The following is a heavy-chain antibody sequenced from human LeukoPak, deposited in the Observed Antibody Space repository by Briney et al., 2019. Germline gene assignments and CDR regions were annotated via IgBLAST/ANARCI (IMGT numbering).Heavy chain of an antibody. V-gene: IGHV1-18*01. CDR1: GYIFMNFG. J-gene: IGHJ5*02. CDR3: ARSGDGNWFDP. Sequence: EASVKVSCKASGYIFMNFGMGWVRQAPGQGLEWLGWISAYNGDTNYAQKFRGRVIMTTDTSTSTAYMEVRSLTSDDTAIYYCARSGDGNWFDPWGQGTLVIVSS. CDR2: ISAYNGDT.